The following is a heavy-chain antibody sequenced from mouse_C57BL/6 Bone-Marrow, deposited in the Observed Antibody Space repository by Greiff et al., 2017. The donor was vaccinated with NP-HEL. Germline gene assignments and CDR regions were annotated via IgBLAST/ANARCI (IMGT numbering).Heavy chain of an antibody. CDR3: TVITTVVAEDWYFDV. V-gene: IGHV1-5*01. CDR1: GYTFTSYW. J-gene: IGHJ1*03. CDR2: IYPGNSDT. D-gene: IGHD1-1*01. Sequence: EVQLQESGTVLARPGASVKMSCKTSGYTFTSYWMHWVKQRPGQGLEWIGAIYPGNSDTSYNQKFKGKAKLTAVTSASTAYMELSSLTNEDSAVYYCTVITTVVAEDWYFDVWGTGTTVTVSS.